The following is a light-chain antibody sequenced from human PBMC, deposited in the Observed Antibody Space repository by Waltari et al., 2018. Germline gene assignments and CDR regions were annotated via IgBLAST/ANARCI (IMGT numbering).Light chain of an antibody. J-gene: IGKJ1*01. CDR1: QSVLSRSDSKNF. V-gene: IGKV4-1*01. CDR3: QQYYSTPPT. CDR2: WAS. Sequence: DIVMTQSPDSLAVSLGERATINCKSSQSVLSRSDSKNFLAWYQQKPGQSPKLLFHWASTRESGVPDRFSGSGSGTDFALTISTLQDEDVAVYYCQQYYSTPPTFGQGTKVEIK.